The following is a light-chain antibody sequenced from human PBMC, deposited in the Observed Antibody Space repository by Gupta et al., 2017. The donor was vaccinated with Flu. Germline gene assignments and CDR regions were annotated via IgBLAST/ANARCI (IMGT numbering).Light chain of an antibody. CDR3: QQRTNWLWT. Sequence: LSXXXGARAPLSCRASQSVGTSLAWYQQRPGQAPRLLIYDASNRATAIPARFLGGGSGTDFTLTISSLEPEDFAVYYCQQRTNWLWTFGQGTKVEIK. CDR2: DAS. J-gene: IGKJ1*01. CDR1: QSVGTS. V-gene: IGKV3-11*01.